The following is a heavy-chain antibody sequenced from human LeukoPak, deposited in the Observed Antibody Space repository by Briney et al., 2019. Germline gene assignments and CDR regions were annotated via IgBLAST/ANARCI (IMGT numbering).Heavy chain of an antibody. CDR3: ARGRDDSSGSDAFDI. J-gene: IGHJ3*02. D-gene: IGHD3-22*01. CDR1: GGTFSSYA. CDR2: IIPIFGTA. Sequence: ASVKASCKASGGTFSSYAISWVRQAPGQGLEWMGGIIPIFGTANYAQKFQGRVTITADESTSTAYMELSSLRSEDTAVYYCARGRDDSSGSDAFDIWGRGTMVTVSS. V-gene: IGHV1-69*13.